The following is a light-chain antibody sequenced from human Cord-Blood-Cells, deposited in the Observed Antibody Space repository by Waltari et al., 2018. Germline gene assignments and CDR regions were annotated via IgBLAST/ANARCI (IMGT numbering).Light chain of an antibody. CDR2: GAS. CDR3: QQYGSSIT. J-gene: IGKJ5*01. Sequence: EIVLPQSPGTLSLSPVERATLSCRASQSVSSSYLAWYQQKPGHAPRLLIYGASSRATVIPDRFSGSGSGTDFTLTISRLEPEDVAVYYCQQYGSSITFGQGTRLEIK. CDR1: QSVSSSY. V-gene: IGKV3-20*01.